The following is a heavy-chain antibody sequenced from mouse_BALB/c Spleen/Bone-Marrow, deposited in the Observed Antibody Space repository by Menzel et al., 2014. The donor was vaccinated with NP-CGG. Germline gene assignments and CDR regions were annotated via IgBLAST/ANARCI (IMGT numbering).Heavy chain of an antibody. CDR1: GFSLSTYGIG. J-gene: IGHJ3*01. V-gene: IGHV8-11*01. CDR2: IWWNDNK. D-gene: IGHD1-1*01. CDR3: ARINYGSSYPWFAY. Sequence: QVTLKVCGPGILQPSQTLSLTCSFSGFSLSTYGIGVGWIRQPSGKGLEWLAHIWWNDNKYYNTVLKSRLTISKDTSNNQVFLKTASVDTAETATYYCARINYGSSYPWFAYWGQGTLVTVSA.